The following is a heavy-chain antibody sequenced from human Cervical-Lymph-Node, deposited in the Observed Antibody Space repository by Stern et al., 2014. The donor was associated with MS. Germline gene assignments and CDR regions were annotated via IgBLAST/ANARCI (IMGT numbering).Heavy chain of an antibody. CDR3: ATMGDYDY. D-gene: IGHD5-12*01. J-gene: IGHJ4*02. CDR1: GFTFSSYG. CDR2: ISYDGSNK. Sequence: QVQLVQSGGGVVQPGRSLRLSCAASGFTFSSYGMHWVRQAPGKWLEWVAVISYDGSNKYYADTVKGRFTISRDNSKNTLYLQMNSLRAEDTAVYYCATMGDYDYWGQGTLVTVSS. V-gene: IGHV3-30*03.